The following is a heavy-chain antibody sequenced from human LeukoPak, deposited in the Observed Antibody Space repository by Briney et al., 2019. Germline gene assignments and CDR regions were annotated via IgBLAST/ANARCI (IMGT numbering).Heavy chain of an antibody. J-gene: IGHJ5*02. CDR2: IYWDDDK. D-gene: IGHD2-2*01. V-gene: IGHV2-5*02. CDR1: GFLLSTSGVG. CDR3: AHSVPAAMSRWFDP. Sequence: SGPTLVNPTQTLTLTCTFSGFLLSTSGVGVGWIRQPPGKALEWLALIYWDDDKRYSPSLKSRLTITKDTSKNQVVLTMTNMDPVDTATYYCAHSVPAAMSRWFDPWGQGTLVTVSS.